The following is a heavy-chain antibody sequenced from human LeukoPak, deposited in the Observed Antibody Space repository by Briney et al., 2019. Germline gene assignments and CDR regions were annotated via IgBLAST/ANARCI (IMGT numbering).Heavy chain of an antibody. Sequence: SETLSLTCAVYGGSFSGYYWSWIRQPRGKGLEWIGEINHSGSTNYNPSLKSRVTISVDTSKNQFSLKLNSVTAADTAVYYCARGHRGYYDSSGYRNYYYYYMDVWGKGTTVTVSS. D-gene: IGHD3-22*01. CDR2: INHSGST. CDR1: GGSFSGYY. J-gene: IGHJ6*03. V-gene: IGHV4-34*01. CDR3: ARGHRGYYDSSGYRNYYYYYMDV.